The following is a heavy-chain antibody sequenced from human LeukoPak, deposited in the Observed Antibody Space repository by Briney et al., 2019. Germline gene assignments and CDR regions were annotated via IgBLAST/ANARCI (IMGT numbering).Heavy chain of an antibody. Sequence: GGSLRLSCAASGFTFSSYWMHWVHQAPGKGLVWVSRINSDGSSTSYADSVKGRFTISRDNAKNTLYLQMNSLRAEDTAVYYCARDRSGYDFDYWGQGTLVTVSS. V-gene: IGHV3-74*01. CDR2: INSDGSST. J-gene: IGHJ4*02. D-gene: IGHD5-12*01. CDR3: ARDRSGYDFDY. CDR1: GFTFSSYW.